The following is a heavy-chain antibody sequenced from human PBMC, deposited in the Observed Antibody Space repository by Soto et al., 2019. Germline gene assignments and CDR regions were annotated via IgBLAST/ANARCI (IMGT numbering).Heavy chain of an antibody. V-gene: IGHV4-30-2*01. J-gene: IGHJ6*02. CDR2: IYHSGGT. CDR3: AREGDYDILTGYYIIHYYYGMDV. CDR1: GGSISSGGYS. D-gene: IGHD3-9*01. Sequence: SETLSLTCAVSGGSISSGGYSWSWIRQPPGKGLEWIGYIYHSGGTYYNPSLKSRVTISVDRSKNQFSLKLSSVTAADTAVYYCAREGDYDILTGYYIIHYYYGMDVWGQGTTVTVSS.